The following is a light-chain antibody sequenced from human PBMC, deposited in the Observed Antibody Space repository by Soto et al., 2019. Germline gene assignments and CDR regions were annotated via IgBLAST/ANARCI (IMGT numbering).Light chain of an antibody. CDR1: SSNIGAGYD. J-gene: IGLJ1*01. CDR3: QYYDSSLSAYV. CDR2: GNS. Sequence: QSVLTQPPSVSGAPGQRVTISCTGSSSNIGAGYDIHWYQQLPGTAHKLLIYGNSNRPSGVPDRFSGSKSGTSASLAITGLQAEDESDYYCQYYDSSLSAYVFGTGTKVAVL. V-gene: IGLV1-40*01.